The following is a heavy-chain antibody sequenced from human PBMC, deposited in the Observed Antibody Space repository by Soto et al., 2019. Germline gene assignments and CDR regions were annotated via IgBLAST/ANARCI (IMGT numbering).Heavy chain of an antibody. Sequence: QVPLQQWGAGLLKPSETLSLTCAVYGGSFSGYYWSWIRPPPGKGLEWIGEINHSGSTNYNPSLKRRVTISVDTSKSQFSPKLSSVTAADTAVYYCARGGYSYGYPPYYFDYWGQGTLVTVSS. D-gene: IGHD5-18*01. V-gene: IGHV4-34*01. CDR2: INHSGST. CDR3: ARGGYSYGYPPYYFDY. CDR1: GGSFSGYY. J-gene: IGHJ4*02.